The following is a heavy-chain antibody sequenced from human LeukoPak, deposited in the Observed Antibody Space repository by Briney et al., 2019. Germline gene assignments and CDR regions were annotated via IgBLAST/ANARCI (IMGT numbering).Heavy chain of an antibody. CDR1: GFTFSSYA. CDR2: ISGSGGST. J-gene: IGHJ4*02. V-gene: IGHV3-23*01. CDR3: AKDLDEYSSSYPDY. Sequence: PGGSLRLSCAASGFTFSSYAMSWVRQAPGKGLEWVSAISGSGGSTYYADSVKGRFTISRDNSKNTLYLQMNGLRAEDTAVYYCAKDLDEYSSSYPDYWGQGTLVTVSS. D-gene: IGHD6-6*01.